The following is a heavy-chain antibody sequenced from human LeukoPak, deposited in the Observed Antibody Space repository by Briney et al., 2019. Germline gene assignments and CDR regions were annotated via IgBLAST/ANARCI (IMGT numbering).Heavy chain of an antibody. CDR3: ARLHGGKGQYYFDY. CDR2: ISYIGST. CDR1: DDSFSSHY. J-gene: IGHJ4*02. Sequence: SETLSLTCAVSDDSFSSHYWTWIRQPPGKGLEWIGYISYIGSTNYNPSLKSRVTISIDTSKNQFSLKLSSVTAADTAVYYCARLHGGKGQYYFDYWGQGTLVTVSS. D-gene: IGHD4-23*01. V-gene: IGHV4-59*08.